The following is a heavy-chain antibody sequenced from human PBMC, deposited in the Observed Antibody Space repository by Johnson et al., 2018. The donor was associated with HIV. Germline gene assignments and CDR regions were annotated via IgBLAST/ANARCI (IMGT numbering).Heavy chain of an antibody. V-gene: IGHV3-30*04. CDR2: ISYDGSNK. J-gene: IGHJ3*02. CDR3: ARPLDYYDSSGYYTPAHAFDI. D-gene: IGHD3-22*01. Sequence: QVQLVESGGGVVQPGRSLRLSCAASGFTFSSYAMHWVRQAPGKGLEWVAVISYDGSNKYYADSVKGRFTISRDNAKNSLYLQMNSLRAEDTALYFCARPLDYYDSSGYYTPAHAFDIWGQGTMVTVSS. CDR1: GFTFSSYA.